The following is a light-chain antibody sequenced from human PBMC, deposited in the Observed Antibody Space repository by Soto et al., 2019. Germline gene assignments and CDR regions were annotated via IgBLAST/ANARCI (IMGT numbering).Light chain of an antibody. Sequence: QSVLTQPPSVSGAPGQRVTISCTGSSSNIGAGYDVHWYQQLPGTAPKLLIYGDTNRPSGVPDRFSGSKSGTSASLAITGLQAEDEADYYCQSSDTSLSGSYVFGTGTQLTVL. CDR1: SSNIGAGYD. CDR3: QSSDTSLSGSYV. J-gene: IGLJ1*01. CDR2: GDT. V-gene: IGLV1-40*01.